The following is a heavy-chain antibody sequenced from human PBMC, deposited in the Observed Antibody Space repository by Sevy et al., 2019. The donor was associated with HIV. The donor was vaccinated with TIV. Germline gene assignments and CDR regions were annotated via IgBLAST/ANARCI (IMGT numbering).Heavy chain of an antibody. CDR2: ISYDGSNK. J-gene: IGHJ4*02. Sequence: GGSLRLSCAASGFTFSSYAMHWVRQAPGKGLEWVAVISYDGSNKYYADSVKGRFTISRDNSKNTQYLQMNSLSAEDTAVYYCAAEGDHIYTSLFDYWGQGTLVTVSS. D-gene: IGHD2-21*02. V-gene: IGHV3-30-3*01. CDR1: GFTFSSYA. CDR3: AAEGDHIYTSLFDY.